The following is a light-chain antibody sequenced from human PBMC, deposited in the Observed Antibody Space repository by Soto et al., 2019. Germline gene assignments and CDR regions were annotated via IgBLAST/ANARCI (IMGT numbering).Light chain of an antibody. CDR1: QSVSSSY. CDR2: GAS. CDR3: QQYGSSPPLS. J-gene: IGKJ4*01. Sequence: EIVLTQSPGTLSLSPGERSTLXXRASQSVSSSYLAWYQQKPGQAPRLXXYGASSRATGIPDRFSGSGSGTDFTLTISRLEPEDFAVYYCQQYGSSPPLSFGGGTKVDIK. V-gene: IGKV3-20*01.